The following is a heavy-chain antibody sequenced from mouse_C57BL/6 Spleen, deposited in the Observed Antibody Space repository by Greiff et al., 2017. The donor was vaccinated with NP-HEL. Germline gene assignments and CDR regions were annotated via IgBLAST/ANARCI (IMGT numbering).Heavy chain of an antibody. CDR1: GYTFTDYE. Sequence: VKLVESGAELVRPGASVTLSCKASGYTFTDYEMHWVKQTPVHGLEWIGAIDPETGGTAYNQKFKGKAILTADKSSSTAYMELRSLTSEDSAVYYCTPHYYGSSFSYYAMDYWGQGTSVTVSS. V-gene: IGHV1-15*01. CDR3: TPHYYGSSFSYYAMDY. CDR2: IDPETGGT. J-gene: IGHJ4*01. D-gene: IGHD1-1*01.